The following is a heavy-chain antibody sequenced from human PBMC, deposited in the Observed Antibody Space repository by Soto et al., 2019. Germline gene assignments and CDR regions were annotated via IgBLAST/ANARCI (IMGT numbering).Heavy chain of an antibody. D-gene: IGHD6-13*01. Sequence: QVQLVESGEGVVQPGRSLRLSCAASGFTFSSYAMYWVRQAPGKGLEWVAVISHDGSNKYYADSVKGRFTISRDNSKNTLYLQMNSLRSEDTAVFYCSRGGSSSWYYPFDYWGQGTLVTVSS. J-gene: IGHJ4*02. CDR3: SRGGSSSWYYPFDY. CDR1: GFTFSSYA. CDR2: ISHDGSNK. V-gene: IGHV3-30-3*01.